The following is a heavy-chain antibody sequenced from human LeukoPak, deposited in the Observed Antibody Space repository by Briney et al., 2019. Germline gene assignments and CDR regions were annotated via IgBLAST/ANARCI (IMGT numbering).Heavy chain of an antibody. CDR2: IYYSGST. D-gene: IGHD4-23*01. J-gene: IGHJ5*02. CDR3: ARDRAGVRWYTNWFDP. CDR1: GGSISSYY. Sequence: ASETLSLTCTVSGGSISSYYWSWLRQPPGKGLEWVGYIYYSGSTNYNPSLKSRVTISVDTSKNQFSLKLSSVTAADTAVYYCARDRAGVRWYTNWFDPWGQGTLVTVSS. V-gene: IGHV4-59*01.